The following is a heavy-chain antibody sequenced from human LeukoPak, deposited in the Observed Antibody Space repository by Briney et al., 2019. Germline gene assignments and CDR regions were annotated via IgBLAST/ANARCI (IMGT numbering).Heavy chain of an antibody. Sequence: GGSLRLSCAASGFTFSSYGMHWVRQAPGQGLEWVAVISYDGSNKYYADSVKGRFTISRDNSKNTLYLQMNSLRAEDTAVYYCARGLGLYYFDYWGQGTLVTVSS. CDR3: ARGLGLYYFDY. J-gene: IGHJ4*02. CDR1: GFTFSSYG. D-gene: IGHD1-26*01. CDR2: ISYDGSNK. V-gene: IGHV3-30*03.